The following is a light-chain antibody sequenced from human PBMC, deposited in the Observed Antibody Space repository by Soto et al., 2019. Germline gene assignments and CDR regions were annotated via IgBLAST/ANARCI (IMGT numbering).Light chain of an antibody. V-gene: IGLV2-23*02. CDR3: CSYAGSSTHV. CDR1: SSDVGTYNL. CDR2: EVT. Sequence: QSVLTQPASVSGSPGQSVTISCTGTSSDVGTYNLVSWYQHHPGKAPKLMIYEVTKRPSGVSNRFSGSKSDNTASLTISGLQAEDEADYYCCSYAGSSTHVFGTGTKVTVL. J-gene: IGLJ1*01.